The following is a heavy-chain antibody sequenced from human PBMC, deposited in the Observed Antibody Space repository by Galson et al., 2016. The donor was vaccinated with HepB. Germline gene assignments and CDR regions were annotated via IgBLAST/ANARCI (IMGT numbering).Heavy chain of an antibody. CDR1: GDSVSSINAA. D-gene: IGHD2/OR15-2a*01. CDR2: TYYRSKWYY. V-gene: IGHV6-1*01. J-gene: IGHJ4*02. CDR3: ARDRASWDAQNTGNYDY. Sequence: AISGDSVSSINAAWIWIRQSPSRGLEWLGRTYYRSKWYYDYAVSVKSRMTINPDTSKNQLSLHLKSVTPEDTAVYYCARDRASWDAQNTGNYDYWGQGTLVTVS.